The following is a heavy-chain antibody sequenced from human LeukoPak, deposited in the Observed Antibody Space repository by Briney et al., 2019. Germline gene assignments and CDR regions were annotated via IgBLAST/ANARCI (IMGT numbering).Heavy chain of an antibody. J-gene: IGHJ5*02. CDR2: IGYEGDTR. Sequence: GRTLRLFCEASGFSFDEYTMHWVRQAWGKGLVWVSLIGYEGDTRYYADSVGGRLTVYRDNRKNSLFLQMSSLRTDDTGFYYCAKDGHYCTATTCYSSWFDPWGQRTLVTVSS. V-gene: IGHV3-43*01. D-gene: IGHD1/OR15-1a*01. CDR3: AKDGHYCTATTCYSSWFDP. CDR1: GFSFDEYT.